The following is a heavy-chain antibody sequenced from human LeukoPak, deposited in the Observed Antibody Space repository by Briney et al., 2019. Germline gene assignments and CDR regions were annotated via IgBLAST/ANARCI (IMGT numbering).Heavy chain of an antibody. Sequence: GGSLRLSCAASGFTFSSYAMSWVRQAPGKGLEWVSAISGSGGSTYYADSVKGRFTISRDNAKNSLYLQMNSLRAADTAVYYCARGHIAVAAHDDAFDIWGQGTMVIVSS. CDR2: ISGSGGST. J-gene: IGHJ3*02. D-gene: IGHD6-19*01. V-gene: IGHV3-23*01. CDR1: GFTFSSYA. CDR3: ARGHIAVAAHDDAFDI.